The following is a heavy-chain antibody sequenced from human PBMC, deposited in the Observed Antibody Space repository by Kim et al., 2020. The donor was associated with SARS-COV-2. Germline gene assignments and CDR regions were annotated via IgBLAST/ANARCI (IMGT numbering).Heavy chain of an antibody. D-gene: IGHD6-6*01. Sequence: DAVKGRFTTSRDNSKNTLYLQLNSLRAEDTAVYYCARATGPYTSSSGIYDYWGQGTLVSVSS. CDR3: ARATGPYTSSSGIYDY. J-gene: IGHJ4*02. V-gene: IGHV3-30*01.